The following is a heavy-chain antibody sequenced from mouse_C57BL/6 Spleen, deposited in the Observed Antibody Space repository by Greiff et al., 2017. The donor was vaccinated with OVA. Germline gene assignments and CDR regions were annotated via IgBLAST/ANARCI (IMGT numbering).Heavy chain of an antibody. Sequence: QVQLQQPGAELVKPGASVKMSCKASGYTFTSYWITWVKQRPGQGLEWIGDIYPGSGSTNYNEKFKSKATLTVDTSSSTAYMQLSSLTSEDTAFYYCARGGAYFDYWGQGTTLTVSS. CDR1: GYTFTSYW. J-gene: IGHJ2*01. V-gene: IGHV1-55*01. CDR3: ARGGAYFDY. CDR2: IYPGSGST.